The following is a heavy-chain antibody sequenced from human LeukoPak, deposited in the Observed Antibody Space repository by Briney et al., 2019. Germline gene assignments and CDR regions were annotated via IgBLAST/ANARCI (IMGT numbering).Heavy chain of an antibody. Sequence: PSETLSLTCAVSGGSISSSNWWSWVRQPPGKGLEWIGEIYHTGSTNYNPSLKSRVTISVDKSKNHFSLKLSSVTAADTAVYYRTRGGGGDCYGLWGRGALVTVSS. D-gene: IGHD2-21*02. CDR1: GGSISSSNW. CDR2: IYHTGST. J-gene: IGHJ2*01. V-gene: IGHV4-4*02. CDR3: TRGGGGDCYGL.